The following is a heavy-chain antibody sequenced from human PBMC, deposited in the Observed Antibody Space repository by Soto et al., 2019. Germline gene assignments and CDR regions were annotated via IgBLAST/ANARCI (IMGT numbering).Heavy chain of an antibody. Sequence: PGGSLRLSCAASGFTFSTYSMNWVRQAPGKGLEWVSSISSSSSYIYYAGSVKGRFTISRDNAKNSLYLQMNSLRAEDTAVYYCARYDSSGYYWPYYYYGMDVWGQGTTVTVSS. J-gene: IGHJ6*02. CDR2: ISSSSSYI. CDR3: ARYDSSGYYWPYYYYGMDV. D-gene: IGHD3-22*01. V-gene: IGHV3-21*01. CDR1: GFTFSTYS.